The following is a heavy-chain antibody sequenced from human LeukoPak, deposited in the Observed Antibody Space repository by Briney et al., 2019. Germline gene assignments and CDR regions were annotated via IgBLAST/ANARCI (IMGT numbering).Heavy chain of an antibody. CDR1: GYTFTSYA. CDR2: INAGNGNT. V-gene: IGHV1-3*01. J-gene: IGHJ4*02. D-gene: IGHD3-10*01. CDR3: ARGPGGYYGSGVPFDY. Sequence: ASVEVSCKASGYTFTSYAMHWVRQAPGQRLEWMGWINAGNGNTKYSEKFQGRVTITRDTSASTAYMELSSLKSEDTAVYYCARGPGGYYGSGVPFDYWGQGTLVTVSS.